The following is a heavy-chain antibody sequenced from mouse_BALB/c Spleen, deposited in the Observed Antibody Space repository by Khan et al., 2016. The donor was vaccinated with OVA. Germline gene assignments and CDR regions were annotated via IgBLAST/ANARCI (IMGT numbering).Heavy chain of an antibody. Sequence: QIQLVQSGPELKKPGETVKISCKASGFTFTNYGMNWVKQAPGKDLKWMGCINSYTRDPTYGDDFKGRFVLSLETSASTAYLQISNLINEDIATYYCGRIPSYGYSDFWGAGTVVTVSS. D-gene: IGHD1-1*02. CDR1: GFTFTNYG. V-gene: IGHV9-1*02. CDR3: GRIPSYGYSDF. J-gene: IGHJ1*01. CDR2: INSYTRDP.